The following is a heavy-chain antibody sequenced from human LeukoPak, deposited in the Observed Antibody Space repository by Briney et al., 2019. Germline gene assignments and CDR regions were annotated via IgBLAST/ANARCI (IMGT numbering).Heavy chain of an antibody. J-gene: IGHJ3*02. CDR3: ARCLDYDFWSGYREDAFDI. Sequence: GGSLRLSCAASGFTFSSYSMNWVRQAPGKGLERVSSISSSSSYIYYADSVKGRFTISRDNAKNSLYLQMNSLRAEDTAVYYCARCLDYDFWSGYREDAFDIWGQGTMVTVSS. CDR1: GFTFSSYS. CDR2: ISSSSSYI. D-gene: IGHD3-3*01. V-gene: IGHV3-21*01.